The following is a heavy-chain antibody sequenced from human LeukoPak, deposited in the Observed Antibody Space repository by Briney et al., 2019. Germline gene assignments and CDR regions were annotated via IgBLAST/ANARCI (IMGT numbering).Heavy chain of an antibody. J-gene: IGHJ2*01. CDR1: GYTFTSYG. CDR3: ARDYRIAAADWYFDL. CDR2: ISAYNGNT. D-gene: IGHD6-13*01. V-gene: IGHV1-18*01. Sequence: ASVKVSCKASGYTFTSYGISWVRQAPGQGREGIGWISAYNGNTNYAQKPQGRVTMTTDTSTSTAYMELRSLRSDDTAVYYCARDYRIAAADWYFDLWGRGTLVTVSS.